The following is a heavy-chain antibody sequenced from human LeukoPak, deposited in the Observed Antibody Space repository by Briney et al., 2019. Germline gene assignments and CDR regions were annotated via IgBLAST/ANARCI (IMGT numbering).Heavy chain of an antibody. D-gene: IGHD3-10*01. J-gene: IGHJ6*03. CDR1: GYTFTGYY. Sequence: ASVKVSCKASGYTFTGYYMHWVRQAPGQGLEWMGWINTNTGNPTYAQGFTGRFVFSLDTSVSTAYLQISSLKAEDTAVYYCARENVITMVRGVRSGGYYYYMDVWGKGTTVTVSS. CDR2: INTNTGNP. V-gene: IGHV7-4-1*02. CDR3: ARENVITMVRGVRSGGYYYYMDV.